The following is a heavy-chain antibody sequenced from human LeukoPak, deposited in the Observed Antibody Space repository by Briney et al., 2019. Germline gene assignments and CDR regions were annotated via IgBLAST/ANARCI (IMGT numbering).Heavy chain of an antibody. CDR2: IKSDGRNS. V-gene: IGHV3-74*01. D-gene: IGHD3-10*01. J-gene: IGHJ4*02. Sequence: PGGSLRLSCAASGFTFSTYWMHWVRHAPGTGLVWVSRIKSDGRNSNYADCVKGRFTISRDNARNTLHWQMNSLRAEDTAVYHCVRVGGRISIGGDCWGQGTLVTVSS. CDR1: GFTFSTYW. CDR3: VRVGGRISIGGDC.